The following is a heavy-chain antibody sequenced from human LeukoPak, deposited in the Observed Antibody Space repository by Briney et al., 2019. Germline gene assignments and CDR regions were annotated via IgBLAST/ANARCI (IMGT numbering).Heavy chain of an antibody. CDR3: ARPWVSLTGYGPFDP. V-gene: IGHV1-46*01. D-gene: IGHD3-9*01. Sequence: GASVKVSCKASGYTFTRYYMHWVRQAPGQGLEWMGIINPSGGSTSYTQRFQGRVTMTRDMSTSTVYMELSSLRPEDTAVYYCARPWVSLTGYGPFDPWGQGTLVTVSS. CDR2: INPSGGST. J-gene: IGHJ5*02. CDR1: GYTFTRYY.